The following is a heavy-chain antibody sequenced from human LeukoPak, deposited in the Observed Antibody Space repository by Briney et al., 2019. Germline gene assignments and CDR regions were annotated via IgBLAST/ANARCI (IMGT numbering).Heavy chain of an antibody. D-gene: IGHD2-8*01. CDR1: GFSLKTSGVA. CDR3: AHRPSNIAEATNWFDT. CDR2: IYWDDNK. Sequence: SGPTLVKPTQTLTLTCTVSGFSLKTSGVAWIRQPPGKTLEWLAVIYWDDNKRYSPSLESRLTVARDTSKNQVVLTMTNMDPVDTATYFCAHRPSNIAEATNWFDTWGQGMLVTVSS. J-gene: IGHJ5*02. V-gene: IGHV2-5*02.